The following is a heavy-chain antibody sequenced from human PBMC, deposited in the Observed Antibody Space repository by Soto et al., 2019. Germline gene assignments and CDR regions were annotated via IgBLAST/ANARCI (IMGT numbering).Heavy chain of an antibody. Sequence: PGGSLRLSCVASGFNFGTYAIHWVRQAPGKGLQWVALIAYDGINTYYADSVKGRFTISRDNPKNTLHLQMNNLRPEDTGVYFCARVTPGNNLYYFSGLDVWGQGTSVTVSS. CDR3: ARVTPGNNLYYFSGLDV. J-gene: IGHJ6*02. V-gene: IGHV3-30-3*01. D-gene: IGHD1-1*01. CDR1: GFNFGTYA. CDR2: IAYDGINT.